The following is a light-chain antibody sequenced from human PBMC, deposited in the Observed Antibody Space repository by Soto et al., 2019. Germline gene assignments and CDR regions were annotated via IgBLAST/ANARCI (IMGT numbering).Light chain of an antibody. CDR2: DAP. CDR3: QHRTNWPLT. Sequence: EIVLTQSPATLSLSPGERATLSCRASQSVDKYFVCYQQKPGRAPSLLLYDAPSRATGIPARVSGSGSGTVFSLTITSLEPDDFAVFYCQHRTNWPLTFGGGTKLEIK. J-gene: IGKJ4*01. CDR1: QSVDKY. V-gene: IGKV3-11*01.